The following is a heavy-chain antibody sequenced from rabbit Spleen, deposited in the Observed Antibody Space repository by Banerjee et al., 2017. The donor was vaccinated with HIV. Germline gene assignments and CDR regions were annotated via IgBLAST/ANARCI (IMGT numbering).Heavy chain of an antibody. V-gene: IGHV1S45*01. D-gene: IGHD8-1*01. CDR3: ARDTGTSFSTYGMDL. CDR2: IYNGDGST. CDR1: GFSLSASDF. J-gene: IGHJ6*01. Sequence: QEQLKETGGGLVQPGGSLTLTCTASGFSLSASDFIYWVRQAPGKGPEYIACIYNGDGSTYYASWVNGRFTVSKTSSTTVTLQMTSLTAADTATYFCARDTGTSFSTYGMDLWGPGTLVTVS.